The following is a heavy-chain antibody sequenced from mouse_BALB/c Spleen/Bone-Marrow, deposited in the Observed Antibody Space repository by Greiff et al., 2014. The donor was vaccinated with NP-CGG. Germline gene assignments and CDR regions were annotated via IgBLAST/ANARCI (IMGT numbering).Heavy chain of an antibody. CDR1: GYSFAGYT. J-gene: IGHJ3*01. Sequence: VQLKESGPELVKPGALMKISCKASGYSFAGYTMNWVKQSHGKNLEWTGLINPYNGGSSYNLKFKGKATLTVDKSSSTAYMELLSLTSEDSAVYYCAREGYGSSYGFAYWGQGTLVTVSA. D-gene: IGHD1-1*01. CDR3: AREGYGSSYGFAY. CDR2: INPYNGGS. V-gene: IGHV1-31*01.